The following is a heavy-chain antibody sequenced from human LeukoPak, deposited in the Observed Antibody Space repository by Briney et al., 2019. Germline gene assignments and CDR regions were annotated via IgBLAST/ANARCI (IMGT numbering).Heavy chain of an antibody. D-gene: IGHD2-15*01. CDR2: IIPIFGTA. V-gene: IGHV1-69*13. Sequence: ASVKVSCKASGGTFSSYAISWVRQAPGQGLEWMGGIIPIFGTANYAQKLQGRVTITADESTSTAYMELSSLRSEDTAVYYCARSQAHCGSGGSCYFTYYYYGMDVWGKGTTVTVSS. CDR1: GGTFSSYA. CDR3: ARSQAHCGSGGSCYFTYYYYGMDV. J-gene: IGHJ6*04.